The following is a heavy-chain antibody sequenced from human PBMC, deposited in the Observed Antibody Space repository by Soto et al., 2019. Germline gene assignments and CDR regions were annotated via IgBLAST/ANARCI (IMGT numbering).Heavy chain of an antibody. V-gene: IGHV1-2*02. CDR1: GYSFIDYY. Sequence: QVQLVQSGAEVKKPGASVKVSCEASGYSFIDYYMHSVRQAPGQGFEWMGRISPKSGGTNYAQKFEGRVTMTWDTSLNTAYMELSSLISGDTAVYYCARPPGYISDWYYFDLWGQGTRVTVSS. J-gene: IGHJ4*02. CDR3: ARPPGYISDWYYFDL. CDR2: ISPKSGGT. D-gene: IGHD3-9*01.